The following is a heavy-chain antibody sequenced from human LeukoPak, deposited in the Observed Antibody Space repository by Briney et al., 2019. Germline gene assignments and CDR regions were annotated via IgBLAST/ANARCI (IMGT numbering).Heavy chain of an antibody. Sequence: ASEKVSCKASGYTFTSYGISWVRQAPGQGLEWMGWISAYNGNTNYAQKLQGRVTVTTDTSTSTAYMELRSLRSDDTAVYYCAREFYDGGPRGYYYYMDVWGKGTTVTVSS. J-gene: IGHJ6*03. D-gene: IGHD5/OR15-5a*01. CDR1: GYTFTSYG. CDR2: ISAYNGNT. V-gene: IGHV1-18*01. CDR3: AREFYDGGPRGYYYYMDV.